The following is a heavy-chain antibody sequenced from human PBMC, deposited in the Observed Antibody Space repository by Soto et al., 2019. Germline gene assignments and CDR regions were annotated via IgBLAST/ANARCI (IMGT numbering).Heavy chain of an antibody. CDR3: ARGKDWNYRFDY. D-gene: IGHD1-7*01. J-gene: IGHJ4*02. CDR1: GGSFSGYY. Sequence: SETLSLTCAVYGGSFSGYYWSWIRQPPGKGLEWIGEVNHSGSTNYNPSLKSRVTISVDTSKNQFSLKLSSVTAADTAVYYCARGKDWNYRFDYWGQGTLVTVS. CDR2: VNHSGST. V-gene: IGHV4-34*01.